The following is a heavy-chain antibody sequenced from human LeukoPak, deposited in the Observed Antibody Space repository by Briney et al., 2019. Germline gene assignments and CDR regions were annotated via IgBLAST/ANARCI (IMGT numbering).Heavy chain of an antibody. CDR3: ARGTGSYYY. D-gene: IGHD3-10*01. J-gene: IGHJ4*02. Sequence: SETLSLTCAVYGGSFSGYYWSWIRQPPGKGLEWIGEINHSGSTNYNPSLKSRVTISVDTSKNQFSLKLSSVTAADTAVYYCARGTGSYYYWGQGNLVTVSS. V-gene: IGHV4-34*01. CDR1: GGSFSGYY. CDR2: INHSGST.